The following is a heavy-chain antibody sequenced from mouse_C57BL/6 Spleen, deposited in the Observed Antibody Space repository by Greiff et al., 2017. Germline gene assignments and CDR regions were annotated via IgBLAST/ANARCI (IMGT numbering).Heavy chain of an antibody. CDR2: ISDGGSYT. CDR3: ARDRGDDYDGRVYAMDY. V-gene: IGHV5-4*01. CDR1: GFTFSSYA. D-gene: IGHD2-4*01. Sequence: EVQGVESGGGLVKPGGSLKLSCAASGFTFSSYAMSWVRQTPEKRLEWVATISDGGSYTYYPDNVKGRFTISRDNAKNNLYLQMSHLKSEDTAMYYCARDRGDDYDGRVYAMDYWGQGTSVTVSS. J-gene: IGHJ4*01.